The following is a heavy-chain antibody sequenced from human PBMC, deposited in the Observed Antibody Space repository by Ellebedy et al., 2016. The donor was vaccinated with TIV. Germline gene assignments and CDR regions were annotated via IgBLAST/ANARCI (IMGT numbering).Heavy chain of an antibody. J-gene: IGHJ5*02. CDR1: GGSISSGGDY. Sequence: MPSETLSLTCTVSGGSISSGGDYWGWIRQPPGKGLEWIGSIYYSGSTYYNPSLKSRVTISVDTSKNQFSLNLSSVTAADTAVYYCARDPALPRGRFDPWGQGTLVTVSS. V-gene: IGHV4-39*07. CDR3: ARDPALPRGRFDP. CDR2: IYYSGST.